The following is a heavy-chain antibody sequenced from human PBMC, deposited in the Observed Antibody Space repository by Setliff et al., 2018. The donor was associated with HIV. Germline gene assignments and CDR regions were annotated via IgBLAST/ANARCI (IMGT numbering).Heavy chain of an antibody. D-gene: IGHD3-16*01. CDR3: ARGTKFVWGRWFEP. J-gene: IGHJ5*02. Sequence: SETLSLTCAVYGGSFSGYYWSWIRQSPRKRLEWIGELNDSGSTNYNPSLKSRVTMSLGTSKNQFSLRLSSVTAADTAVYYCARGTKFVWGRWFEPWGQGTLVTV. V-gene: IGHV4-34*01. CDR1: GGSFSGYY. CDR2: LNDSGST.